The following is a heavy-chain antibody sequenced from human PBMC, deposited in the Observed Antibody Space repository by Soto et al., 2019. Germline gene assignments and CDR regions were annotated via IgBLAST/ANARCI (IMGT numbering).Heavy chain of an antibody. CDR2: ISGSGGST. Sequence: GGSLRLSCAASGFTFSSYAMSWVRQAPGRGLEWVSAISGSGGSTYYADSVKGRFTISRDNSKNTLYLQMNSLRAEDTAVYYCEKHPPEYGDYYYWGQGTLVTVSS. V-gene: IGHV3-23*01. CDR1: GFTFSSYA. D-gene: IGHD4-17*01. CDR3: EKHPPEYGDYYY. J-gene: IGHJ4*02.